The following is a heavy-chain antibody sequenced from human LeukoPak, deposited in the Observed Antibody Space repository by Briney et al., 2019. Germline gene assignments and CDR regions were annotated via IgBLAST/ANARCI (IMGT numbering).Heavy chain of an antibody. CDR1: GFTVSSNY. Sequence: GGSLRLSCAASGFTVSSNYMSWVRQAPGKGLEWVSVIYSGGRTYYADSVKGRFTNSRDNSKNTLYLQMNSLRAEDTAVYYCARYCSSTSCPSGAFDIWGQGTMVTVSS. V-gene: IGHV3-53*01. J-gene: IGHJ3*02. CDR3: ARYCSSTSCPSGAFDI. CDR2: IYSGGRT. D-gene: IGHD2-2*01.